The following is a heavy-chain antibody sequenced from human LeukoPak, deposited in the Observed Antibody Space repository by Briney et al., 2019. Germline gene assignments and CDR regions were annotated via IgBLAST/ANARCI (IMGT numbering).Heavy chain of an antibody. CDR3: ARAPGGHSYGFDFAN. CDR2: IYFSGST. V-gene: IGHV4-30-4*01. J-gene: IGHJ4*02. Sequence: SQTLSLTCTVSGGSINSGVYYWNWIRQSPGKGLEWIGYIYFSGSTFYNPSLESRVTIAIDTPESRFSLKLDSVAVADTAVYYCARAPGGHSYGFDFANWGQGTLVTVSS. D-gene: IGHD3-10*01. CDR1: GGSINSGVYY.